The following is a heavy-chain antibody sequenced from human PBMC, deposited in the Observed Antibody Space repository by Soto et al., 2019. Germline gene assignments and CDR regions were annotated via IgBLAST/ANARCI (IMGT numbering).Heavy chain of an antibody. D-gene: IGHD5-12*01. V-gene: IGHV4-59*01. CDR2: IYYSGST. CDR1: GGSISSYY. CDR3: ARGRWLQLIYFDY. J-gene: IGHJ4*02. Sequence: LETLSLTCTVSGGSISSYYWSWIRQPPGKGLEWIGCIYYSGSTNYNPSLKSRVTISVDTSKNQFSLNLRSATAADTAVYYCARGRWLQLIYFDYWGQGTLVTVSS.